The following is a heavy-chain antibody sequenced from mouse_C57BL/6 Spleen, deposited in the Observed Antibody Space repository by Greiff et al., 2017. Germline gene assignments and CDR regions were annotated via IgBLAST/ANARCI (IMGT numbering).Heavy chain of an antibody. V-gene: IGHV7-3*01. J-gene: IGHJ3*01. CDR2: IRNKANGHTT. CDR1: GFTFTDYY. CDR3: ARYKTGTFAY. Sequence: DVKLVESGGGLVQPGGSLSLSCAASGFTFTDYYMSWVRQPPGKALEWLGFIRNKANGHTTEYSASVKGRFTISRDNSQSILYLQMNALGAEDSATYYCARYKTGTFAYWGQGTLVTVSA. D-gene: IGHD1-3*01.